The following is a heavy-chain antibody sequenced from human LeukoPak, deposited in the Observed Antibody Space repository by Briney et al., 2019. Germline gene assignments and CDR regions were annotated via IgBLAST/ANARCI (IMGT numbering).Heavy chain of an antibody. Sequence: GGSLRLSCAASGFIVSANYMSWVRQTPGKGLEWVSIFYSGGATFYVDSVRGRFTISRDNSKNMLYLQMNSLRAEDTAVYYCARGRGLDVWGQGTLVTVSS. J-gene: IGHJ4*02. V-gene: IGHV3-53*01. D-gene: IGHD3/OR15-3a*01. CDR1: GFIVSANY. CDR2: FYSGGAT. CDR3: ARGRGLDV.